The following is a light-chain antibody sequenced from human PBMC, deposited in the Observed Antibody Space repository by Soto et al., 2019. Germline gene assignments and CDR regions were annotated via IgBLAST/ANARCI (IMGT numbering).Light chain of an antibody. CDR3: SSYTSSSTLV. J-gene: IGLJ3*02. CDR2: EVS. Sequence: QSALTQPASVSGSPGQSITISCTGTSSDVGSQNLVSWYQQHPGKAPKLMIYEVSNRPSGVSNRFSGSKSGNTASLTISGLQAEDEADYYCSSYTSSSTLVFGGGTKLTVL. V-gene: IGLV2-14*02. CDR1: SSDVGSQNL.